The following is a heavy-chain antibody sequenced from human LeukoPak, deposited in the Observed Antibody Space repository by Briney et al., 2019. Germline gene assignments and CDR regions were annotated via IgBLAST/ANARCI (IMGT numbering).Heavy chain of an antibody. V-gene: IGHV4-59*01. CDR2: IYYTGRT. D-gene: IGHD3-10*01. CDR1: GASISNYH. J-gene: IGHJ6*02. Sequence: KPSETLSLTCTVSGASISNYHWSWIRQPPGKGLEWIGYIYYTGRTNFNPSLKSRVTMSVDTSKNQLSLKLSSVTAADTAVYYCARDIGSGPVDVWGQGTTVTVSS. CDR3: ARDIGSGPVDV.